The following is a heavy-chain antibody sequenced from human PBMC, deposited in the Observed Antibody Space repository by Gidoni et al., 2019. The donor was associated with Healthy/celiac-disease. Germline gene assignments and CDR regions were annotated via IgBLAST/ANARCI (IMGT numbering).Heavy chain of an antibody. CDR3: ASLVGAPEGYGY. CDR2: IIPIFGTA. J-gene: IGHJ4*02. V-gene: IGHV1-69*01. D-gene: IGHD1-26*01. CDR1: GGTFSSYA. Sequence: HVQLFQSGDAVMKPGSSVNVSCKASGGTFSSYAISWVRQAPGQWLEWMGGIIPIFGTANYAQKFQGRVTITADESTSTAYMELSSLRSEDTAVYYCASLVGAPEGYGYWGQGTLVTVSS.